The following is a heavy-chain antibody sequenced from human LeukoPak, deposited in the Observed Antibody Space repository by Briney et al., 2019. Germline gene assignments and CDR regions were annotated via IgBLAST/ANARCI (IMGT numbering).Heavy chain of an antibody. Sequence: PSETLSLTCTVSGGSISSYYWSRIRQPPGKGLEWIGYIYYSGSTNYNPSLKSRVTISVDTSKNQFSLKLSSVTAADTAVYYCAGGGYSSSWYGDFDYWGQGTLVTVSS. CDR3: AGGGYSSSWYGDFDY. J-gene: IGHJ4*02. D-gene: IGHD6-13*01. V-gene: IGHV4-59*01. CDR2: IYYSGST. CDR1: GGSISSYY.